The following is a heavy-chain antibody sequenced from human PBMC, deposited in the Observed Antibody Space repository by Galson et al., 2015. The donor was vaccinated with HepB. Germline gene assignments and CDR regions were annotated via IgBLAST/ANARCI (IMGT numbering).Heavy chain of an antibody. CDR2: MNPNSGNT. CDR3: ARGRLAGRWFDP. Sequence: QSGAEVKKPGESLKISCKASGYTFTSYDINWVRQATGQGLEWMGWMNPNSGNTGYAQKFQGRVTMTRSTSISTAYMELSSLRSEDTAVYYCARGRLAGRWFDPWGQGTLVTVSS. D-gene: IGHD1-14*01. CDR1: GYTFTSYD. J-gene: IGHJ5*02. V-gene: IGHV1-8*01.